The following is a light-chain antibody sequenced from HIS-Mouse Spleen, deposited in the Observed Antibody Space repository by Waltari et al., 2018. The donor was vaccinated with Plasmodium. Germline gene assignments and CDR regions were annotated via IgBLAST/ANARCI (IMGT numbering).Light chain of an antibody. CDR2: GKN. CDR3: NSRDSSGNHEV. CDR1: SLRSYY. Sequence: SSELTQYPAVSVALGQTVRITCQGDSLRSYYASWNQQKPGQAPVLVIYGKNNRPSGLPDRFSGSSSGNTAYLTIIGAQAEDEADYYCNSRDSSGNHEVFGGGTKLTVL. J-gene: IGLJ3*02. V-gene: IGLV3-19*01.